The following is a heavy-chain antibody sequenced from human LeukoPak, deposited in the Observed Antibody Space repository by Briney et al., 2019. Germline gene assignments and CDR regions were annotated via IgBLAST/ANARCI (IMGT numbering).Heavy chain of an antibody. V-gene: IGHV3-74*01. CDR2: VKRDGSNP. J-gene: IGHJ4*02. CDR3: ARDIVSGSGSLDY. D-gene: IGHD3-10*01. Sequence: GESLRLSCPVSRFSFSNYWMHWVRQAPGKGLVWVSRVKRDGSNPRYADSVKGRFTTSRDNAENMLYLQMNTLGAEDTAVYYCARDIVSGSGSLDYWGQGTLVTVSS. CDR1: RFSFSNYW.